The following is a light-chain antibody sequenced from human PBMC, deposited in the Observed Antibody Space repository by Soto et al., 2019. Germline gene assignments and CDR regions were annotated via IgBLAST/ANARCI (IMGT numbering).Light chain of an antibody. V-gene: IGKV1-5*01. CDR3: QHHNSYSQT. CDR1: QSIRYY. Sequence: DIQLTQSPPTLSASVGDRVTITCRASQSIRYYLAWYQQMPGKAPKLLIYGASSLQSGVPSRFSGSESGTAFTLTISSLPPDDFATYFCQHHNSYSQTFGQGTKVEIK. J-gene: IGKJ1*01. CDR2: GAS.